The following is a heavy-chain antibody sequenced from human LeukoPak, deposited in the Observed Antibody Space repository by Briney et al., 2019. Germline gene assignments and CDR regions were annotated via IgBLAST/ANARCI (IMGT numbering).Heavy chain of an antibody. CDR1: GFTFNTNN. V-gene: IGHV3-21*01. D-gene: IGHD3-16*02. CDR2: VSSSGSSI. Sequence: PGGSLRLSCIASGFTFNTNNMNWVRQAPGKGLEWVSSVSSSGSSIYYADSVKGRFTISRDNAKNSVYLQMNSLRAEDTALYFCARGTAVVIPTFDYGGRGILVTVSS. CDR3: ARGTAVVIPTFDY. J-gene: IGHJ4*02.